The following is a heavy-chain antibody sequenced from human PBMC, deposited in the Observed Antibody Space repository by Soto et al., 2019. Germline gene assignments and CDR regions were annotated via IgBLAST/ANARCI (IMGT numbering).Heavy chain of an antibody. CDR3: ARDYGSHDAFDI. J-gene: IGHJ3*02. D-gene: IGHD2-15*01. CDR2: ISSSSSYI. V-gene: IGHV3-21*01. CDR1: GFTFSSYS. Sequence: GGSLRLSCAASGFTFSSYSMNWVRQAPRKGLEWVSSISSSSSYIYYADSVKGRFTISRDNAKNSLYLQMNSLRAEDTAVYYCARDYGSHDAFDIWGQGTMVTVSS.